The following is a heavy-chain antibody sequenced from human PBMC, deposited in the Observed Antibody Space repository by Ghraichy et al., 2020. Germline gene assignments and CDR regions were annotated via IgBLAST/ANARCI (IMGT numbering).Heavy chain of an antibody. V-gene: IGHV3-7*01. J-gene: IGHJ6*03. CDR2: IKQDGSEK. CDR1: GFTFSSYW. D-gene: IGHD6-19*01. CDR3: ARGQYSSGWDGYYYYMDV. Sequence: GGSLRLSCAASGFTFSSYWMSWVRQAPGKGLEWVANIKQDGSEKYYVDSVKGRFTISRDNAKNSLYLQMNSLRAEDTAVYYCARGQYSSGWDGYYYYMDVWGKGTTVTVSS.